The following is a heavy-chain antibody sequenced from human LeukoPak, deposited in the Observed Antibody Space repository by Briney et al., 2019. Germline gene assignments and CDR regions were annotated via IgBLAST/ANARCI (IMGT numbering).Heavy chain of an antibody. V-gene: IGHV4-59*01. D-gene: IGHD3-22*01. J-gene: IGHJ4*02. CDR2: VYYSEST. Sequence: PSETLSLTCTVSGGSISSYYWNWIRQPPGKGLEWIGYVYYSESTNYNPSLKGRVTISVDTSQNQFSLKLTSVTAADTAVYYCASAKYRGYYDSSGYYLEYYFDYWGQGTLVTVSS. CDR1: GGSISSYY. CDR3: ASAKYRGYYDSSGYYLEYYFDY.